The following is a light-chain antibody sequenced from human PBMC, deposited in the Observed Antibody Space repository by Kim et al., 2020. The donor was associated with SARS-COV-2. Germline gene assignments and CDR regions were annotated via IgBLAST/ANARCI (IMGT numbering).Light chain of an antibody. J-gene: IGKJ2*01. Sequence: IVLTQSPATLSVSPGESVTLSCRASQSISDNVAWYQQKPGQAPRLVMYGTSTRATGVPARFSGSGSGTEFTLTISGLQSEDFAVYYCQQYDHWPPYTFGQGTKLEI. V-gene: IGKV3-15*01. CDR3: QQYDHWPPYT. CDR2: GTS. CDR1: QSISDN.